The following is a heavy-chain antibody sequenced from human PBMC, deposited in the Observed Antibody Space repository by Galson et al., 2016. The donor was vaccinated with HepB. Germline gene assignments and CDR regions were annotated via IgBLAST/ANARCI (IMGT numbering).Heavy chain of an antibody. CDR3: ARRGQWLPDY. V-gene: IGHV4-39*01. J-gene: IGHJ4*01. CDR2: ISYSGNS. Sequence: ETLSLTCSVSGGPISSNGYFWGWIRQAPGKGLEWIGTISYSGNSYYNPSLKSFYNPSLKTRITMSADTSKNQFSLKLSSVTAADTAVYYCARRGQWLPDYWGHGTLVTVSS. D-gene: IGHD6-19*01. CDR1: GGPISSNGYF.